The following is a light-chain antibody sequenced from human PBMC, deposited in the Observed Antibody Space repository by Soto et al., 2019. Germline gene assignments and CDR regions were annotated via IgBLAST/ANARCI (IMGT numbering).Light chain of an antibody. Sequence: EIVMTQSPATLSVSPGQRATLSCRASQSVGSDLAWYQQKPGQAPRLLIYGASTRATGIPARFSGRGSGTEFALTISSLESEDFAVYYCQQSNNWPFTFGGGPRWRSN. V-gene: IGKV3-15*01. J-gene: IGKJ4*01. CDR2: GAS. CDR3: QQSNNWPFT. CDR1: QSVGSD.